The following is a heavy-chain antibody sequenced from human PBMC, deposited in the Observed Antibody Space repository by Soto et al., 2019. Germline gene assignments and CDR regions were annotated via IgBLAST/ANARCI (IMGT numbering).Heavy chain of an antibody. D-gene: IGHD2-15*01. J-gene: IGHJ4*02. CDR2: TYYRSKWYN. CDR3: ARGRWPTFDY. Sequence: PSQTLSLTCAVSGDSVSSNHIAWNWFRQPPWRGVEWLGRTYYRSKWYNEYAVSVRSRITINLDTSKNQFSLQLMSVAPEDTAVYYCARGRWPTFDYWGQGAQVTVSS. CDR1: GDSVSSNHIA. V-gene: IGHV6-1*01.